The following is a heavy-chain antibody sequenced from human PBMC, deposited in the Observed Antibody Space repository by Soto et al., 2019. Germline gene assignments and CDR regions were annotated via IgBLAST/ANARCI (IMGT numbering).Heavy chain of an antibody. Sequence: GGSLRLSCTASGFTFGDYAMSWFRQAPGKGLEWVGFIRSKAYGGTTEYAASVKGRLTISRDDSKSIAYLQMNSLKTEDTAVYYCGGYDSYYYYYMDVWGKGTTVTVSS. CDR2: IRSKAYGGTT. CDR1: GFTFGDYA. CDR3: GGYDSYYYYYMDV. J-gene: IGHJ6*03. D-gene: IGHD5-12*01. V-gene: IGHV3-49*03.